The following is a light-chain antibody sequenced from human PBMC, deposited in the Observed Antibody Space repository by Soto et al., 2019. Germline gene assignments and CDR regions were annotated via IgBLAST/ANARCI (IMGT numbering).Light chain of an antibody. CDR1: QGINNH. CDR3: LQHNSYPLT. J-gene: IGKJ4*01. V-gene: IGKV1-17*03. CDR2: AAS. Sequence: DIQMTQSPSAMSASVGDSITITFRASQGINNHLVWFQQKPGKVPQRLIYAASRLQSGVPSTFSGSGSGTEFTLTISSLQPEDSATYSCLQHNSYPLTFGGGTKVEI.